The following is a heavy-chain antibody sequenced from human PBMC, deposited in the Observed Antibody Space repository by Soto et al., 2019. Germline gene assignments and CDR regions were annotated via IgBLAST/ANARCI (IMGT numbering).Heavy chain of an antibody. CDR1: GFTFSSYS. V-gene: IGHV3-48*02. CDR2: ISSSSSTI. CDR3: ARDNVIVVVPAAMYYGMDV. Sequence: GGSLRLSCAASGFTFSSYSMNWVRQAPGKGLEWVSYISSSSSTIYYADSVKGRFTISRDNAKNSLYLQMNSLRDEDTAVYYCARDNVIVVVPAAMYYGMDVWGQGTTVTVSS. J-gene: IGHJ6*02. D-gene: IGHD2-2*01.